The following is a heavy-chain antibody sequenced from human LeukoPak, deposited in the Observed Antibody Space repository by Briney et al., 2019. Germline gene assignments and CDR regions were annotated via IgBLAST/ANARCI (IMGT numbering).Heavy chain of an antibody. Sequence: GGSLRLSCAASRFTFSSYSMNWVRQAPGKGLEWVSSISSSSSYIYYADSVKGRFTISGDNAKNSLYLQMNSLRAEDTAVYYCAVDSSGYEIDYWGQGTLVTVSS. CDR1: RFTFSSYS. D-gene: IGHD3-22*01. V-gene: IGHV3-21*01. CDR2: ISSSSSYI. CDR3: AVDSSGYEIDY. J-gene: IGHJ4*02.